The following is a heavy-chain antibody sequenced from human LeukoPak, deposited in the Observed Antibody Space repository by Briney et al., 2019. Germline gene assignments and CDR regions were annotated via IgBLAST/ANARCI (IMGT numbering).Heavy chain of an antibody. D-gene: IGHD2-15*01. Sequence: ASVKVSCKASGYTFTSYAISWVRQAPGQGLEWMEGIIPIFGTANYAQKFQGRVTITTDESTSTAYMELSSLRSEDTAVYYCARGYAAFSYMDVWGKGTTVTVSS. CDR1: GYTFTSYA. V-gene: IGHV1-69*05. CDR3: ARGYAAFSYMDV. CDR2: IIPIFGTA. J-gene: IGHJ6*03.